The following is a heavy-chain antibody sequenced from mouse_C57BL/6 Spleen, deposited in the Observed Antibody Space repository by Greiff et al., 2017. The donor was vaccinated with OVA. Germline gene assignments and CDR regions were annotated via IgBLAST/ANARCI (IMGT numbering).Heavy chain of an antibody. D-gene: IGHD3-2*02. J-gene: IGHJ2*01. CDR3: ARGGTAQATVYFDY. CDR2: IHPNSGST. Sequence: VQLQQPGAELVKPGASVKLSCKASGYTFTSYWMHWVKQRPGQGLEWIGMIHPNSGSTNYNEKFKSKATLTVDKSSSTAYMQLSSLTSEDSAVYYCARGGTAQATVYFDYWGQGTTLTVSS. V-gene: IGHV1-64*01. CDR1: GYTFTSYW.